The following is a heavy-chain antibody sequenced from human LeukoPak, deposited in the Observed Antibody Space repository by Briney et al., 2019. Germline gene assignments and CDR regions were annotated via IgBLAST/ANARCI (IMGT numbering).Heavy chain of an antibody. CDR2: IYYSGST. J-gene: IGHJ4*02. Sequence: PSETLSLTCTVSGGFISSSSYYWGWIRQPPGKGLEWIGSIYYSGSTYYNPSLKSRVTISVDTSKNQFSLKLSSVTAADTAVYYCARHYSSGYYEGYYFDYWGQGTLVTVSS. CDR1: GGFISSSSYY. V-gene: IGHV4-39*01. CDR3: ARHYSSGYYEGYYFDY. D-gene: IGHD3-22*01.